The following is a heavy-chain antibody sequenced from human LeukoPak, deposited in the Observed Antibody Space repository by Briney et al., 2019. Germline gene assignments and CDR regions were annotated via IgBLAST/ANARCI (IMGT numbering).Heavy chain of an antibody. V-gene: IGHV4-39*07. J-gene: IGHJ4*02. CDR2: IYYSGST. CDR3: AREDRYGGRPFDY. CDR1: GGSISSSSYY. Sequence: PSETLSLTCTVSGGSISSSSYYWGWIRQPPGKGLEWIGSIYYSGSTYYNPSLKSRVTMSVDTSKNQFSLKLSSVTAADTAVYYCAREDRYGGRPFDYWGQGTLVTVSS. D-gene: IGHD4-23*01.